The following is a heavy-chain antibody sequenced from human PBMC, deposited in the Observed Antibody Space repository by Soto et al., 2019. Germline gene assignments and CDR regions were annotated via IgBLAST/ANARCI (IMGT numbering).Heavy chain of an antibody. V-gene: IGHV2-5*02. CDR1: GFSLSTSGVG. CDR3: IQSRCGGDCLQSYASHYYYGMDV. CDR2: IYWDDDK. D-gene: IGHD2-21*02. Sequence: SGPTLVNPTQTLTLTCTFSGFSLSTSGVGVGWIRQPPGKALEWLALIYWDDDKRYSPTLRSRLTISKDTSKNQVVLTMTNMDPVDTATYYCIQSRCGGDCLQSYASHYYYGMDVWGQGTTVTVSS. J-gene: IGHJ6*02.